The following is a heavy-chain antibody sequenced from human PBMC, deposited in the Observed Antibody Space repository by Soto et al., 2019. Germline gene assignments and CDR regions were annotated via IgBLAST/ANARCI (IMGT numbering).Heavy chain of an antibody. Sequence: QITLKESGPTLVKPTQTLTLTCTFSGFSLSTSGVGVGWIRQPPGKALEWLALIYWNDDKRYSPSLKSRLTITKDTSKNQVVLTMTNMDPVDTATYYCARLIVGATKVFFDYWGHGTLVTVSS. D-gene: IGHD1-26*01. J-gene: IGHJ4*01. CDR2: IYWNDDK. V-gene: IGHV2-5*01. CDR1: GFSLSTSGVG. CDR3: ARLIVGATKVFFDY.